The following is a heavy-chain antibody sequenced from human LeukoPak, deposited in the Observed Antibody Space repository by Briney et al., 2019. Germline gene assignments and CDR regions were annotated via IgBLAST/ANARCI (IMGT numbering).Heavy chain of an antibody. D-gene: IGHD3-10*01. CDR2: INPSSGGT. Sequence: ASVKVSCKVSGYTFTGYYLHWVRQAPGQGLEWMGRINPSSGGTNYAQKFQGRVTMTRDTSINTAYMDLYSLRSDDTAVYYCARGPSGSDYWGQGTLVIVSS. CDR3: ARGPSGSDY. V-gene: IGHV1-2*06. J-gene: IGHJ4*02. CDR1: GYTFTGYY.